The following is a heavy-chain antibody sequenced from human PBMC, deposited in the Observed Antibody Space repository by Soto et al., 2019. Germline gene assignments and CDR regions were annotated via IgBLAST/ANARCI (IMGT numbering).Heavy chain of an antibody. CDR1: GFICSSXX. J-gene: IGHJ3*02. CDR2: ILVGGST. D-gene: IGHD3-3*01. Sequence: GSLRLSCAVSGFICSSXXVSWVRQAPGKGLDWVSTILVGGSTHYEDSVKGRFTISRDTSKNTVYLQMNSLTAGDTAVYYCAKATAIXGGAFEIYGQGTPVTVSS. CDR3: AKATAIXGGAFEI. V-gene: IGHV3-23*01.